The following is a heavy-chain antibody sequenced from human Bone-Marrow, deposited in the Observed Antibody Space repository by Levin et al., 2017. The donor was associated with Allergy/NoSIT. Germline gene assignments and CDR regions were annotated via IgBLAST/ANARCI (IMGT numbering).Heavy chain of an antibody. J-gene: IGHJ4*02. CDR2: ISYDGSNK. CDR3: AKDGGRRWLQWGYFDY. D-gene: IGHD5-24*01. Sequence: GESLKISCAASGFTFSSYGMHWVRQAPGKGLEWVAVISYDGSNKYYADSVKGRFTISRDNSKNTLYLQMNSLRAEDTAVYYCAKDGGRRWLQWGYFDYWGQGTLVTVSS. V-gene: IGHV3-30*18. CDR1: GFTFSSYG.